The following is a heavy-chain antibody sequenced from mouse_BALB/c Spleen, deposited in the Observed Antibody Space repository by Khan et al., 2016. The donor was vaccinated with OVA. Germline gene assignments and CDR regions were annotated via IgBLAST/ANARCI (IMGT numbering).Heavy chain of an antibody. Sequence: QVQLQQSGAELVRPGVSVKISCKGSGYTFTDYAMHWVKQSHAKSLEWIGVISTCYGDADYNQKFKGKATMTVDNSSSTAYMELARLTSEDSAIYYCARGSGNSRFAYWGQGTLVTVSA. J-gene: IGHJ3*01. CDR1: GYTFTDYA. V-gene: IGHV1S137*01. CDR2: ISTCYGDA. D-gene: IGHD1-3*01. CDR3: ARGSGNSRFAY.